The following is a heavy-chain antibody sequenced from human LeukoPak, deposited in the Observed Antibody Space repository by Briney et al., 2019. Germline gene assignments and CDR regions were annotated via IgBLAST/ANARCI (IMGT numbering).Heavy chain of an antibody. CDR2: IYYSGST. V-gene: IGHV4-59*01. D-gene: IGHD3-10*02. CDR3: ATDVRGLVPYYFDF. J-gene: IGHJ4*02. CDR1: GGSISSYY. Sequence: SETLSLTCAVSGGSISSYYWNWIQQPPGKGLEWIGYIYYSGSTNYNPSLKSRVTISIDTSKNQLSLQLTSVTAADTAVYYCATDVRGLVPYYFDFWGQGTLVTVSS.